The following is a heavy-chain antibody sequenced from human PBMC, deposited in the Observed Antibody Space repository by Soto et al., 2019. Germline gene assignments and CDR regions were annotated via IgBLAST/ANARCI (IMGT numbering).Heavy chain of an antibody. Sequence: QVQLVESGGGVVQPGRSLRLSCAASGFTFSSYGMHWVRQAPGKGLEWVAVISYDGSNKYYADSVKGRFTISRDKSKNTLYIHINSLITEDTALYYCAKEKYVWGSYHIDYWGQVTLVTVSS. CDR1: GFTFSSYG. V-gene: IGHV3-30*18. D-gene: IGHD3-16*02. CDR2: ISYDGSNK. CDR3: AKEKYVWGSYHIDY. J-gene: IGHJ4*02.